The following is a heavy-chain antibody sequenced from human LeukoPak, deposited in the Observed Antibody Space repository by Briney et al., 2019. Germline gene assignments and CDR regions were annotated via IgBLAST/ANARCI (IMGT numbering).Heavy chain of an antibody. CDR1: GGSISSSSYY. D-gene: IGHD2-2*02. J-gene: IGHJ3*02. V-gene: IGHV4-39*01. Sequence: PSETLSLTCTVSGGSISSSSYYWGWIRQPPGKGLEWFGSIYYSGSTYYNPSLKSRVTISVDTSKNQFSLKLSSVTAADTAVYYCARLDCSSTSCYIGDAFDIWGQGTMVTVSS. CDR2: IYYSGST. CDR3: ARLDCSSTSCYIGDAFDI.